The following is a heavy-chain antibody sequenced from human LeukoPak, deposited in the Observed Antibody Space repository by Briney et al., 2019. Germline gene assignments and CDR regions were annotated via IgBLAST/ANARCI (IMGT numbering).Heavy chain of an antibody. CDR1: GGSISSNNW. CDR3: ARGSSLGATNRYYFDY. J-gene: IGHJ4*02. CDR2: IYHSGST. Sequence: SETLSLTCAVSGGSISSNNWWSWVRQPPGKGLEWIGEIYHSGSTNYNPSLKSRVTIPVDKSKNQFSLKLSSVTAADTAVYYCARGSSLGATNRYYFDYWGQGSLVTVSS. V-gene: IGHV4-4*02. D-gene: IGHD1-26*01.